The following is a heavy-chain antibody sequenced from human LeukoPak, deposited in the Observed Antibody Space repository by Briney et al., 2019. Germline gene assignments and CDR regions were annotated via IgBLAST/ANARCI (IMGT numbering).Heavy chain of an antibody. D-gene: IGHD6-13*01. CDR3: ATDSSSLNYGMDV. Sequence: ASVTVSCKVSGYTLTELSVHWVRQAPGKGLEWIGGFHTEDGETIYAQKFQSRVTMTDDTSTDTAYMELSSVRSEDTAVYYCATDSSSLNYGMDVWGQGTTVTVSS. CDR1: GYTLTELS. J-gene: IGHJ6*02. V-gene: IGHV1-24*01. CDR2: FHTEDGET.